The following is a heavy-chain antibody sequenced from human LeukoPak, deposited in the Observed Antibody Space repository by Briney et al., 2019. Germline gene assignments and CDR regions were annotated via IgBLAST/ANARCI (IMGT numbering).Heavy chain of an antibody. V-gene: IGHV1-8*03. CDR1: GYTFTSYN. CDR3: ARGSSWYWGY. J-gene: IGHJ4*02. Sequence: ASVKVSCKASGYTFTSYNINWVRQATGQGLEWMGWMNPNSGNTGYAQKFQGRVTITRNTSVSTAYMELSSLRSEDTAVYYCARGSSWYWGYWGQGTLVTVSS. CDR2: MNPNSGNT. D-gene: IGHD6-13*01.